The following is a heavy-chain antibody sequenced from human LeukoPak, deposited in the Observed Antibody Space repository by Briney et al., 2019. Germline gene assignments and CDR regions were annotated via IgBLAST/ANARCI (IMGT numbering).Heavy chain of an antibody. CDR1: GYTFTSYD. Sequence: ASVKVSCKASGYTFTSYDINWVRQATGQGLEWMGWMNPNSGNTGYAQKFQGRVTMTRNTSISTVYMELSSLRSEDTAVYYCARGSSGWFNYYYYMDVWGKGTTVTVSS. D-gene: IGHD6-19*01. CDR2: MNPNSGNT. J-gene: IGHJ6*03. V-gene: IGHV1-8*01. CDR3: ARGSSGWFNYYYYMDV.